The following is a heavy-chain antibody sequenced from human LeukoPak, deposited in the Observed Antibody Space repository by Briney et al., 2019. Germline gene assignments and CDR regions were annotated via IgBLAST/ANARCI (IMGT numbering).Heavy chain of an antibody. CDR3: AKDFYRLGEFDAFDN. V-gene: IGHV3-9*01. J-gene: IGHJ3*02. D-gene: IGHD3-16*01. Sequence: PGGSLRLSCAASGFTFDDYAMHWVRQAPGKGREWVSGISWNSGRIGYADSVKGRFTSSRDNAKNSLYLQMNSLRVEDTALYYCAKDFYRLGEFDAFDNWGQGTMVTVSS. CDR1: GFTFDDYA. CDR2: ISWNSGRI.